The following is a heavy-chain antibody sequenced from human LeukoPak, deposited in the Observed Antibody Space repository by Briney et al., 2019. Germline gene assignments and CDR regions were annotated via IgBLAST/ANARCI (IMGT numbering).Heavy chain of an antibody. CDR2: ISGSGGST. Sequence: GGSLRLSCAASGFTFSSYAMSWVRQAPGKGLEWVSAISGSGGSTYYADSVKGRFTSSRDNSKNTLYLQMNSLRAEDTAVYYCARGGGVAYSLYFDYWGQGTLVTVSS. V-gene: IGHV3-23*01. CDR1: GFTFSSYA. CDR3: ARGGGVAYSLYFDY. D-gene: IGHD3-16*01. J-gene: IGHJ4*02.